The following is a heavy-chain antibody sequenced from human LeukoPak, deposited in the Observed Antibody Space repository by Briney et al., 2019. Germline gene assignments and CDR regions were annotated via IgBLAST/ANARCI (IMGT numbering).Heavy chain of an antibody. Sequence: GGSLRLSCEASGFPFRDYPMHWVRQTPGRGLQWVAVIADDGTNHYDAEFVKGRFSISRDNSKNTLYLQMNSLRAEDTAVYYCARSPMVRGVIVDHFDYWGQGTLVTVSS. D-gene: IGHD3-10*01. CDR1: GFPFRDYP. CDR3: ARSPMVRGVIVDHFDY. J-gene: IGHJ4*02. V-gene: IGHV3-30*14. CDR2: IADDGTNH.